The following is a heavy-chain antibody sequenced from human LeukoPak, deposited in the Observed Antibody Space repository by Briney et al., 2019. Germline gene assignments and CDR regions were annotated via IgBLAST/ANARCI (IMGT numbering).Heavy chain of an antibody. CDR1: GFTFSTYD. CDR2: VSYDGSNK. J-gene: IGHJ4*02. CDR3: ARGGGSFHDY. Sequence: PGRSLRLSCAASGFTFSTYDMHWVRQAPGKGLEWVAIVSYDGSNKYSADSVKGRFTISRDNSRNTLYLQMNSLRPDDTAVYYCARGGGSFHDYWGRGTLVTVS. V-gene: IGHV3-30*19. D-gene: IGHD2/OR15-2a*01.